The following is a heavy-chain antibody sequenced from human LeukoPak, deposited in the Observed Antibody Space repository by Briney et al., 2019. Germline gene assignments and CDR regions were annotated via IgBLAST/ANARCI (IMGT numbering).Heavy chain of an antibody. CDR2: ISYDGSNK. J-gene: IGHJ4*02. V-gene: IGHV3-30-3*01. Sequence: PGGSLILSCAASGFTFSSYAMHWVRQAPGKGLEWVAVISYDGSNKYYADSVKGRFTISRGNSKNTLYLQMNSLRAEDTAVYYCAREDYWGQGTLVTVSS. CDR1: GFTFSSYA. CDR3: AREDY.